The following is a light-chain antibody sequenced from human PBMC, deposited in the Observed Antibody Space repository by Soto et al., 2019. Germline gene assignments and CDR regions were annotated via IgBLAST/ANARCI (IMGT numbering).Light chain of an antibody. J-gene: IGKJ1*01. CDR2: DAS. V-gene: IGKV3-11*01. CDR1: QSVVKY. Sequence: IVMTQSPAALSLSPGERATLSCRASQSVVKYLVWYQQKPGQAPRLLIYDASNRATGIPARFSGSGSGTDFTLTIRSLEPEDLAVYYCQQRGNRPPWTFGQGTKVDI. CDR3: QQRGNRPPWT.